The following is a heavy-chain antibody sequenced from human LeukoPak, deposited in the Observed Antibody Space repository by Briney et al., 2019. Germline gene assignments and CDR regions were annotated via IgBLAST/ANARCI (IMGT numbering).Heavy chain of an antibody. Sequence: GGSLRLSCAASGFTFSSYAMSWVRQAPGKGLEWVSAISGSGGSTYYADSVKGRFTISRDNSKNTLYLQMNSLRAEDTAVYYCAKARYDFWSGYSYNWFDPWGQGTLVTVSS. V-gene: IGHV3-23*01. CDR3: AKARYDFWSGYSYNWFDP. CDR2: ISGSGGST. D-gene: IGHD3-3*01. CDR1: GFTFSSYA. J-gene: IGHJ5*02.